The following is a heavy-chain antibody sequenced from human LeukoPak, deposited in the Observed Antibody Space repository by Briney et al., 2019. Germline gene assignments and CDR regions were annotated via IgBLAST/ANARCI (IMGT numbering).Heavy chain of an antibody. Sequence: SETPSLTCTVSGYSISSGYYWGWIRQPPGKGLEWIGSIYHSGSTYYNPSLKSRVTISVDTSKNQFSLKLSSVTAADTAVYYCARDLVRGVITPDAFDIWGQGTMVTVSS. CDR3: ARDLVRGVITPDAFDI. CDR1: GYSISSGYY. D-gene: IGHD3-10*01. J-gene: IGHJ3*02. CDR2: IYHSGST. V-gene: IGHV4-38-2*02.